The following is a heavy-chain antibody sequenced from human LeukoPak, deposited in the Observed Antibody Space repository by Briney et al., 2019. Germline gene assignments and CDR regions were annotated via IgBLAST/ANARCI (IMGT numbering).Heavy chain of an antibody. J-gene: IGHJ4*02. D-gene: IGHD7-27*01. V-gene: IGHV3-30*18. Sequence: GGSLRLSCAASGFTFSSYGMHWVRQAPGKGLEWVAVISYDGSNKYYADSVKGRFTISRDNSKNTLYLQMNSLRAGDTAVYYCAKDSELGDYWGQGTLVTVSS. CDR1: GFTFSSYG. CDR3: AKDSELGDY. CDR2: ISYDGSNK.